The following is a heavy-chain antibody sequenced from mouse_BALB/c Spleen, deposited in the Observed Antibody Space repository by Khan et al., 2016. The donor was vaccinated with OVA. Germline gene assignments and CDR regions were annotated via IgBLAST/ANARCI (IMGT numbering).Heavy chain of an antibody. CDR2: IYPGSDNA. V-gene: IGHV1-81*01. D-gene: IGHD2-3*01. Sequence: QVQLKESGPELVKPGASVKMSCKASGYTFTSYVITWVKQRTGQGLEWIGEIYPGSDNAYYNERFKGKATLTADKSSNTTHMQLSSLTSEDSAVYVGARGNGYCGYIDYWGQGTTLTVSS. J-gene: IGHJ2*01. CDR3: ARGNGYCGYIDY. CDR1: GYTFTSYV.